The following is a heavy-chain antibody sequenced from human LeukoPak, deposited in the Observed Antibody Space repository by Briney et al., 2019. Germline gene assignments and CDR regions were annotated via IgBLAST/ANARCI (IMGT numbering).Heavy chain of an antibody. J-gene: IGHJ4*02. CDR3: VRGTGY. Sequence: PGGSLRLSCSVSGFTFSTYVMHWVRQAPGKGLEYVSAISSNGDNTYYADSVKGRFTISRDNSKNTLYLQMSSLRADHTAVYYCVRGTGYWGQGTLVTVSS. CDR1: GFTFSTYV. V-gene: IGHV3-64D*06. CDR2: ISSNGDNT.